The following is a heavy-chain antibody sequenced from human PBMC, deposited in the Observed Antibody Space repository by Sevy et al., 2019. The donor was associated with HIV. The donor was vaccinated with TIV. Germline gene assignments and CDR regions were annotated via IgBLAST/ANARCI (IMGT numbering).Heavy chain of an antibody. V-gene: IGHV3-48*03. CDR1: GFTFTSYE. D-gene: IGHD3-22*01. CDR2: IISSAKSI. J-gene: IGHJ4*02. Sequence: GGSLRLSCTASGFTFTSYEMNWVRQAPGKGLEWVLSIISSAKSIYYADSVKGRFTVSRDNAKNSLFLQMNSLRAEDTAIYYCARGPHYYYDSTSFFEYWGQGTLVTVSS. CDR3: ARGPHYYYDSTSFFEY.